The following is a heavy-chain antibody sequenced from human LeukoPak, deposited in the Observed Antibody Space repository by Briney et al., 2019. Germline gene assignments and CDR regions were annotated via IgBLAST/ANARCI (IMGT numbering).Heavy chain of an antibody. V-gene: IGHV1-69*05. D-gene: IGHD3-22*01. CDR3: ARGRGKNYYDSSGYYFNWFDP. CDR1: GGTFSSYA. Sequence: SVKVSCKASGGTFSSYAISWVRQAPGQGLEWMGRIIPIFGTANYAQKFQGRVTITTDESTSTAYMELSSLRSEDTAAYYCARGRGKNYYDSSGYYFNWFDPWGQGTLVTVSS. J-gene: IGHJ5*02. CDR2: IIPIFGTA.